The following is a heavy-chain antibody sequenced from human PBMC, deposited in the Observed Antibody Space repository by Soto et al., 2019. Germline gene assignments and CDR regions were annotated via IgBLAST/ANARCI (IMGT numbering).Heavy chain of an antibody. CDR3: ARHRQFCSDLRCPSYWFDP. D-gene: IGHD2-15*01. Sequence: PSETLSLTCTVSGGSISSYYWSWIRQPPGKGLEWIGYIYYSGYTNYNPSLQSRVTLSVDMSKNEVSLRLTSVTAADTAVYYCARHRQFCSDLRCPSYWFDPWGQGTLVTVSS. J-gene: IGHJ5*02. V-gene: IGHV4-59*12. CDR2: IYYSGYT. CDR1: GGSISSYY.